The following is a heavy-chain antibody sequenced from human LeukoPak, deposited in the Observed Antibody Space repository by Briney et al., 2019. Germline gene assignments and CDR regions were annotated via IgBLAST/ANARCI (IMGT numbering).Heavy chain of an antibody. Sequence: ASVKVSCKASGYTFTSYGISWVRRAPGQGLEWMGWISAYNGNTNYAQKLQGRVTMTTDTSTSTAYMELRSLRSDDTAVYYCARGLNYYDSSGPTDYWGQGTLVTVSS. CDR1: GYTFTSYG. V-gene: IGHV1-18*01. CDR2: ISAYNGNT. CDR3: ARGLNYYDSSGPTDY. J-gene: IGHJ4*02. D-gene: IGHD3-22*01.